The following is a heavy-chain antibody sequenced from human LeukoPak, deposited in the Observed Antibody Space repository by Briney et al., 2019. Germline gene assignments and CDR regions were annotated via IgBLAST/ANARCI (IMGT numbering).Heavy chain of an antibody. CDR3: ALYDSRNYYSSY. CDR2: ISSSGSYI. CDR1: GCTFNAYS. J-gene: IGHJ4*02. Sequence: PGGSLRLSCAASGCTFNAYSMNWVRQAPGKGLEWVSSISSSGSYIYYADSVKGRFTISRDNAKNSLYLQMNSLRAEDTAVYYCALYDSRNYYSSYWGQGTLVTVSS. V-gene: IGHV3-21*01. D-gene: IGHD3-22*01.